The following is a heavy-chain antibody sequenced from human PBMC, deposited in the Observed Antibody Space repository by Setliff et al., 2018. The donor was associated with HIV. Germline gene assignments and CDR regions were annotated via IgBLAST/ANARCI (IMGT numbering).Heavy chain of an antibody. CDR1: GFTFSSYS. CDR2: ISSSSSYT. V-gene: IGHV3-21*05. Sequence: PGGSLRLSCAASGFTFSSYSMNWVRQAPGKGLEWVSYISSSSSYTHYADSVKGRFTISRDNSKSMLYLQMNSLRVEDTAMYYCARNPQGSYWVKRYGMDVWGRGTTVTVSS. CDR3: ARNPQGSYWVKRYGMDV. D-gene: IGHD3-10*01. J-gene: IGHJ6*02.